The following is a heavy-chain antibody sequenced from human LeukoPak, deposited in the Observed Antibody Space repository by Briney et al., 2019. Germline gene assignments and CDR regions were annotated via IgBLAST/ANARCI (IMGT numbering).Heavy chain of an antibody. CDR1: GFTFSSYG. V-gene: IGHV3-33*06. J-gene: IGHJ5*02. CDR3: AKVVAVAGRNWFDP. D-gene: IGHD6-19*01. Sequence: GRSLRLSCAASGFTFSSYGMHWVRQAPGKGLEWVAVIWYDGSNKYYADSVKGRFTISRDTSKNTLYLQMNSLRADDTAVYYCAKVVAVAGRNWFDPWGQGTLVTVSS. CDR2: IWYDGSNK.